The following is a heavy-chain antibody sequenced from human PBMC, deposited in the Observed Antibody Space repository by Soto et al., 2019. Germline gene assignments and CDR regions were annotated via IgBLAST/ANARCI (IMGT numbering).Heavy chain of an antibody. CDR3: AKGDSSSSAAFDY. CDR1: GFTFSSYG. D-gene: IGHD6-6*01. V-gene: IGHV3-30*18. J-gene: IGHJ4*02. Sequence: PWGSLRLSCSASGFTFSSYGMHWGRQAPGKGLEWVAVISYDGSNKYYADSVKGRFTISRDNSKNTLYLQMNSLRAEDTAVYYCAKGDSSSSAAFDYWGQGTLVTVSS. CDR2: ISYDGSNK.